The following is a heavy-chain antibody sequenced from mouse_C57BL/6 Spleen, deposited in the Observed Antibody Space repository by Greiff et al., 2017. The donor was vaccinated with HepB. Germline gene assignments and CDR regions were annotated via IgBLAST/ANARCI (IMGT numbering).Heavy chain of an antibody. D-gene: IGHD2-3*01. Sequence: VQLQQSGPELVKPGASVKISCKASGYTFTDYYMNWVKQSHGKSLEWIGDINPNNGGTSYNQKFKGKATLTVDKSSSTAYMELRSLTSEDSAVYYCARRGGWLLRGFDYWGQGTTLTVSS. J-gene: IGHJ2*01. V-gene: IGHV1-26*01. CDR3: ARRGGWLLRGFDY. CDR2: INPNNGGT. CDR1: GYTFTDYY.